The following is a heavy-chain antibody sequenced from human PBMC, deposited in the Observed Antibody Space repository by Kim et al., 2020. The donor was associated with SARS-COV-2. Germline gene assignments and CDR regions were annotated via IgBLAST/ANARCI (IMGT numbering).Heavy chain of an antibody. J-gene: IGHJ4*02. V-gene: IGHV3-23*01. CDR3: AKEPYYDFWSGYYVDY. Sequence: GGSLRLSCAASGFTFSNYAMSWVRQAPGKGLEWVSAISGSGGSTYYADSVKGRFTISRDNSKNTLYLQMNSLRAEDTAVYYCAKEPYYDFWSGYYVDYWGRRPRVTVSS. CDR2: ISGSGGST. CDR1: GFTFSNYA. D-gene: IGHD3-3*01.